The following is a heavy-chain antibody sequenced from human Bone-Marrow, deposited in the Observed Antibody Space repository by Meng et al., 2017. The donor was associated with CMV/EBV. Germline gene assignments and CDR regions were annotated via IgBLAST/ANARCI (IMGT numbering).Heavy chain of an antibody. Sequence: SVKVSCKASGDSFSSYAISWVRQAPGQGLEWMGGIIPILGIANYAQKFQGRVTITADKSTSTAYMELSSLRSEDTAVYYCARERGIVVVPAAMGAFDIWGQGTMVTVSS. CDR2: IIPILGIA. CDR1: GDSFSSYA. J-gene: IGHJ3*02. D-gene: IGHD2-2*01. CDR3: ARERGIVVVPAAMGAFDI. V-gene: IGHV1-69*10.